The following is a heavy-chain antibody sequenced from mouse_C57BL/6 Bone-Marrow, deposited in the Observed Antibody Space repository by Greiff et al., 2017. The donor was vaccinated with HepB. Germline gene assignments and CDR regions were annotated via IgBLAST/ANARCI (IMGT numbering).Heavy chain of an antibody. D-gene: IGHD1-1*01. CDR3: ARSGYYYGSSYVPFAY. Sequence: QVQLQQPGAELVRPGTSVKLSCKASGYTFTSYWMHWVKQRPGQGLEWIGVIDPSDSYTNYNPKFKGKATLTVDTSSSTAYMQLSSLTSEDSAVYYCARSGYYYGSSYVPFAYWGQGTLVTVSA. V-gene: IGHV1-59*01. CDR2: IDPSDSYT. J-gene: IGHJ3*01. CDR1: GYTFTSYW.